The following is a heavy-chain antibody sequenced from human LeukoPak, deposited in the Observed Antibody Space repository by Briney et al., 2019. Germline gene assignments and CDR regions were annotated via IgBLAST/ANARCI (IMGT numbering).Heavy chain of an antibody. CDR2: IKQDGSEK. CDR1: GFTFSSYW. CDR3: ARDGYSSGWYGGAFDI. J-gene: IGHJ3*02. D-gene: IGHD6-19*01. V-gene: IGHV3-7*01. Sequence: GGSLRLSCAASGFTFSSYWMSWVRQAPGKGLEWVANIKQDGSEKYYVDSVKGRFTISRDNAKNSLYLQMNSLRAEDTAVYYCARDGYSSGWYGGAFDIWGQGTMVTVSS.